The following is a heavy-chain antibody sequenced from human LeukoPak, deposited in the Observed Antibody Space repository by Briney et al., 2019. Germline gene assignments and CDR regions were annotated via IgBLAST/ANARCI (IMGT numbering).Heavy chain of an antibody. J-gene: IGHJ4*02. Sequence: PSETLSLTCAVYGGSFSGYYWSWIRQPPGKGLEWIGEINHSGSTNYNPSLKSRVTISVDTSKNQFSLKLSSVTAADTAVYYCASLRRGELYSLGCRGQGTLVTVSS. D-gene: IGHD3-16*01. CDR3: ASLRRGELYSLGC. CDR2: INHSGST. V-gene: IGHV4-34*01. CDR1: GGSFSGYY.